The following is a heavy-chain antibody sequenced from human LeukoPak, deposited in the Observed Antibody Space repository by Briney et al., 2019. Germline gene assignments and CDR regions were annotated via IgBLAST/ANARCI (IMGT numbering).Heavy chain of an antibody. J-gene: IGHJ3*02. V-gene: IGHV3-30*02. CDR2: IRYDGANR. CDR3: AKDYSGYDEGDAFDI. CDR1: GITLSSYG. Sequence: GGSLRLSCVLSGITLSSYGMHWVRQAPGKGLEWVSFIRYDGANRYSADSVKGRFTISRDNSKNTLYLQMNSLRAEDTAVYYCAKDYSGYDEGDAFDIWGQGTMVTVSS. D-gene: IGHD5-12*01.